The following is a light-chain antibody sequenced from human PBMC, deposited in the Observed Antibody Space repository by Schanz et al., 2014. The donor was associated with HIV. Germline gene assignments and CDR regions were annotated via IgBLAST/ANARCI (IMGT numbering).Light chain of an antibody. Sequence: EIVLTQSPGTLSLSPGERATLSCRASQSVSSNLAWYQQKLGQAPRLVIYDVSNRATGIPARFSGSGSGTDFTLTISGLEPEDSAVYYCQQRSDWPLTFGGGTKVEIK. V-gene: IGKV3-11*01. J-gene: IGKJ4*01. CDR3: QQRSDWPLT. CDR2: DVS. CDR1: QSVSSN.